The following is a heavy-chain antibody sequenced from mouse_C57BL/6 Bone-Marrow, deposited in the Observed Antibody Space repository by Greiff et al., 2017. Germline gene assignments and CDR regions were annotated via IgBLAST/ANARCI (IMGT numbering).Heavy chain of an antibody. D-gene: IGHD3-3*01. CDR3: ERDGTFDY. CDR1: GFTFTDYY. CDR2: IRNKANGYTT. Sequence: EVKLVESGGGLVQPGGSLRLSCATSGFTFTDYYMSWVRQPPGKALEWLGFIRNKANGYTTEYSASVKGRFTISRDNSQSILYLQMNTLRAEDSATYYCERDGTFDYWGQGTTLTVSS. J-gene: IGHJ2*01. V-gene: IGHV7-3*02.